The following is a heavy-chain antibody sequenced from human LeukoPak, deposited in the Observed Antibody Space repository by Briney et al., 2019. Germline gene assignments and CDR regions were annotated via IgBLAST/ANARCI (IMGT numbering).Heavy chain of an antibody. CDR1: GFTVSSNY. J-gene: IGHJ4*02. CDR3: ARVLEYYSDY. Sequence: QAGGSLRLSCAASGFTVSSNYMSWVRQAPGKGLEWVSVIYSGGSTYYADSVKGRFTICRDNSKNTLYLQMNSLRAEDTAVYYCARVLEYYSDYWGQGTLVTVSS. D-gene: IGHD3-10*01. CDR2: IYSGGST. V-gene: IGHV3-53*01.